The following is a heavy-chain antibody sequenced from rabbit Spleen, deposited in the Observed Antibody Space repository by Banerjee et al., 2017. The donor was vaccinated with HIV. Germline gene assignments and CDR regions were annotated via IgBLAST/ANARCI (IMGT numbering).Heavy chain of an antibody. CDR2: IGSGSGAT. D-gene: IGHD2-1*01. J-gene: IGHJ4*01. V-gene: IGHV1S45*01. Sequence: QEQLVESGGGLVQPEGSLTLTCTASGFSFSNNYWICWVRQAPGKGLEWIGCIGSGSGATGYASWAKGRFTISMTSSTTVTLQMTSLTAADTATYFCARDTDDEYGDWADLYLWAPGTLVTVS. CDR3: ARDTDDEYGDWADLYL. CDR1: GFSFSNNYW.